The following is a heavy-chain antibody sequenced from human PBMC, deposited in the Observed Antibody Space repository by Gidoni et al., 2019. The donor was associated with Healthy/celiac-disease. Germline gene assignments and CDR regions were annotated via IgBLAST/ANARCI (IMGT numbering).Heavy chain of an antibody. V-gene: IGHV4-39*07. CDR3: ARDWVGGIPDY. J-gene: IGHJ4*02. CDR1: GGSISSSSYY. D-gene: IGHD3-16*01. CDR2: IYYSGST. Sequence: QLQLQESGPGLVKPSETLSLTCTVSGGSISSSSYYWGWIRQPPGKGLEWIGSIYYSGSTYYNPSLKSRVTLSVDTSKNQFSLKLSSVTAADTAVYYCARDWVGGIPDYWGQGTLVTVSS.